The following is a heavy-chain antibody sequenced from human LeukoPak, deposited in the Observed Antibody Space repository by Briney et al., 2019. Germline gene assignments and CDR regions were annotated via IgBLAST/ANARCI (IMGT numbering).Heavy chain of an antibody. CDR1: GGSISSGGYY. Sequence: PSETLSLTCTVSGGSISSGGYYWSWIRQHPGKGLEWIGYIYHSGSTYYNPSLKSRVTISVDRSKNQFSLKLSSVTAADTAVYYCARVPRSYYYYYYMDVWGKGTTVTVSS. J-gene: IGHJ6*03. V-gene: IGHV4-30-2*01. CDR2: IYHSGST. CDR3: ARVPRSYYYYYYMDV.